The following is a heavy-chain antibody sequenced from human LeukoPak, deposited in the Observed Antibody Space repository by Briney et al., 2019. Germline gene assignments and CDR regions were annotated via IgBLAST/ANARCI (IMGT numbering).Heavy chain of an antibody. D-gene: IGHD2-15*01. CDR2: IYWDDDK. CDR3: AHSRQDIVVVVAATRGHDAFDI. V-gene: IGHV2-5*02. Sequence: VSGPTLVNPTQTLTLTCTFSGFSLRTSGGGVGWIRQPPGKALEWLTLIYWDDDKRYSPSLKSRLTITKDTSKNQVVLTMTNMDPVDTATYYCAHSRQDIVVVVAATRGHDAFDIWGQGTMVTVSS. CDR1: GFSLRTSGGG. J-gene: IGHJ3*02.